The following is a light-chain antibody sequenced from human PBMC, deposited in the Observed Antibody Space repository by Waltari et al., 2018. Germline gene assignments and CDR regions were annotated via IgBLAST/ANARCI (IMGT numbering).Light chain of an antibody. CDR3: QQYNNWPRT. J-gene: IGKJ1*01. CDR2: GAS. Sequence: EVVMTQSQATLSVSPGERATLSCRASQSVSGNLAWYQQKPGQAPRLLIYGASTRATGIPARFGGSGSGTEFTLTISSLQSEDFAVYYGQQYNNWPRTFGQGTKVEIK. CDR1: QSVSGN. V-gene: IGKV3-15*01.